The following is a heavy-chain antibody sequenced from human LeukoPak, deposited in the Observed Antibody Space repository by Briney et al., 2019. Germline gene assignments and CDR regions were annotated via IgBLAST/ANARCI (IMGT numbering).Heavy chain of an antibody. J-gene: IGHJ4*02. CDR2: IYYSGST. V-gene: IGHV4-59*01. CDR1: GVSISSYY. Sequence: SSETLSLTCTVSGVSISSYYWSWIRQPPGKGLEWIGYIYYSGSTNYNPSLKSRVTISVDASKNQFSLKLSSVTAADTAVYYCARRYCSGGSCYSALDYWGQGALVTVSS. D-gene: IGHD2-15*01. CDR3: ARRYCSGGSCYSALDY.